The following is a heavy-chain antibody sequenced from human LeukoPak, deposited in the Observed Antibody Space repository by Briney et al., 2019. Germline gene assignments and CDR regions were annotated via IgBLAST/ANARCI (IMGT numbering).Heavy chain of an antibody. V-gene: IGHV1-46*01. D-gene: IGHD5-12*01. J-gene: IGHJ5*02. CDR1: GYTFTSYY. CDR3: ARDGNDSGYDAFNWFDP. CDR2: INPSGGST. Sequence: ASVKVSCKASGYTFTSYYMHWVRQAPGQGLEWMGIINPSGGSTSYAQKFQGRVTMTRDMSTSTVYMELSSLRSEDTAVYYCARDGNDSGYDAFNWFDPWGQGTLVTVSS.